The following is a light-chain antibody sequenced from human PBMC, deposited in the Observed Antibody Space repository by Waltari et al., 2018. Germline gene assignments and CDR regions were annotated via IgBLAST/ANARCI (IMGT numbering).Light chain of an antibody. J-gene: IGKJ2*01. CDR1: QSLRHSDGKTY. V-gene: IGKV2D-29*02. CDR3: MQSIQPMYT. CDR2: EVS. Sequence: DIGMTQTPLSLSVTPGQPASISCKSSQSLRHSDGKTYWYWYLQKPGQSPQLLIYEVSHRFSGVPDRFSGSGSGTDFTLKISRVEAEDVGVYYCMQSIQPMYTFGQGTKLEIK.